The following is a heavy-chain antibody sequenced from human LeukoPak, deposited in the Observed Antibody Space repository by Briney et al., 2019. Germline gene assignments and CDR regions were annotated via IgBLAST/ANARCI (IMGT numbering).Heavy chain of an antibody. D-gene: IGHD2-2*01. J-gene: IGHJ5*02. Sequence: PGGSLRLSCAASGFTFSSYGMSWVRQAPGKGLEWVSAISGSGGSTYYADSVKGRFTISRDNSKNTLYLQMNSLRAEDTAVYYCAKDKVPASLYNWFDPWGQGTLVTVSS. V-gene: IGHV3-23*01. CDR2: ISGSGGST. CDR3: AKDKVPASLYNWFDP. CDR1: GFTFSSYG.